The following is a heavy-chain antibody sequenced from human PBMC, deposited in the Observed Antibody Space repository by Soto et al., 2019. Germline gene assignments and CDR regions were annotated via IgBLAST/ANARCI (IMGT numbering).Heavy chain of an antibody. CDR3: ARAPARYCSGGSCYFLLDY. CDR1: GGTFSSYA. CDR2: IIPIFGTA. D-gene: IGHD2-15*01. J-gene: IGHJ4*02. V-gene: IGHV1-69*12. Sequence: QVQLVQSGAEVKKPGSSVKVSCKASGGTFSSYAISWVRQAPGQGLEWMGGIIPIFGTANYAQKFQGRVTITADESTSTAYMELSXLRSEXTXXXXCARAPARYCSGGSCYFLLDYWGQGTLVTVSS.